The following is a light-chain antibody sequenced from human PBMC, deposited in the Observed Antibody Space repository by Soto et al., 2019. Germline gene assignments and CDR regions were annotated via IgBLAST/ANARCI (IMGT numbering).Light chain of an antibody. CDR3: QQYNSYSRT. CDR1: QSISSW. V-gene: IGKV1-5*03. CDR2: KAS. Sequence: DIQMTQSPSTLSASVGHTVTITCRASQSISSWLAWYQQKPGKAPKLLIYKASSLESGVPSRFSGSGSGTEFTLTISSLQPDDFATYYCQQYNSYSRTFGQGTKVDI. J-gene: IGKJ1*01.